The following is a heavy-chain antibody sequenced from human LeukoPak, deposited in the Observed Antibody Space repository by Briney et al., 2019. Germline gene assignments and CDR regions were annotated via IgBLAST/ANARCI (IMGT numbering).Heavy chain of an antibody. Sequence: GGSLRLSCAASGFTFSSYAMSWVRQAPGKGLEWVSAISGSGGSTYYADSVKGRFTISRDNSKNTLYLQMNSLRAEDTSIYYCARERACGDDCYSGGFDNWGQGTLVTVSP. CDR3: ARERACGDDCYSGGFDN. CDR1: GFTFSSYA. V-gene: IGHV3-23*01. CDR2: ISGSGGST. D-gene: IGHD2-21*02. J-gene: IGHJ4*02.